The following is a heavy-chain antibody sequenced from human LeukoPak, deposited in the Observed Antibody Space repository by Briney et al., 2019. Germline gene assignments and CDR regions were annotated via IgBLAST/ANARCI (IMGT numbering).Heavy chain of an antibody. D-gene: IGHD3-9*01. CDR3: AKENPSTYYDILTGYYFIDY. CDR2: ISGSGGST. CDR1: GGSISSYY. Sequence: ETLSLTCTVSGGSISSYYWSWVRQAPGKGLEWVSAISGSGGSTYYADSVKGRFTISRDNSKNMLYLQMNSLRAEDTAVYYCAKENPSTYYDILTGYYFIDYWGQGTLVTVSS. V-gene: IGHV3-23*01. J-gene: IGHJ4*02.